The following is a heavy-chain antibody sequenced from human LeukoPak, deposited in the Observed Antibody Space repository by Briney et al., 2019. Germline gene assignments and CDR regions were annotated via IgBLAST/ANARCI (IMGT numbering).Heavy chain of an antibody. D-gene: IGHD3-10*01. CDR2: ISSSSSTI. Sequence: GGSLRLSCAASGFTFSSYCMNWVRQAPGKGLEWVSYISSSSSTIYYADSVKGRFTISRDNAKNSLYLQMNSLRAEDTAVYYCAKGSRGVDYGSGSYSPFDYWGQGTLVTVSS. V-gene: IGHV3-48*04. J-gene: IGHJ4*02. CDR3: AKGSRGVDYGSGSYSPFDY. CDR1: GFTFSSYC.